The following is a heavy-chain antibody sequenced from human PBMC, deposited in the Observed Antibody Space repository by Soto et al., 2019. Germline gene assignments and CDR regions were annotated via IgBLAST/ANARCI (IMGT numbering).Heavy chain of an antibody. Sequence: QGLEWMGIINPSGGSTSYAQKFQGRVTMTRDTSTSTVYMELSSLRSEDTAVYYCARGGRGVLVPAAMGSFDYWGQAPLVSVSS. D-gene: IGHD2-2*01. J-gene: IGHJ4*02. CDR3: ARGGRGVLVPAAMGSFDY. CDR2: INPSGGST. V-gene: IGHV1-46*01.